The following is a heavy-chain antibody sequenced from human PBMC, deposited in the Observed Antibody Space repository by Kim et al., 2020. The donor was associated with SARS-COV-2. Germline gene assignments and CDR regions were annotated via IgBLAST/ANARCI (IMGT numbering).Heavy chain of an antibody. CDR2: IYSGGST. V-gene: IGHV3-66*01. J-gene: IGHJ4*01. CDR1: GFTVSSNY. Sequence: GGSLRLSCAASGFTVSSNYMSWVRQAPGKGLEWVSVIYSGGSTYYADSVKGRFTISRDNSKNTLYLQMNSLRAEDTAVYSCRPRAPLRGLLTPVDFNYWG. D-gene: IGHD3-10*01. CDR3: RPRAPLRGLLTPVDFNY.